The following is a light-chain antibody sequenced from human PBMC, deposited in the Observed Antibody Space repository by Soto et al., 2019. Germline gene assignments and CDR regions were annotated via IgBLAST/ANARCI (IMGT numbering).Light chain of an antibody. CDR1: QSVSSN. Sequence: EIVLTQSPGTLSLSPGERATLSCRASQSVSSNLAWYQQKPGQAPRLLIYGASTRATGIPARFSGSGSGTEFTLTIRSLQSEDFAVYSCQQYNNWPPWTFGQGTQGDIK. V-gene: IGKV3-15*01. J-gene: IGKJ1*01. CDR2: GAS. CDR3: QQYNNWPPWT.